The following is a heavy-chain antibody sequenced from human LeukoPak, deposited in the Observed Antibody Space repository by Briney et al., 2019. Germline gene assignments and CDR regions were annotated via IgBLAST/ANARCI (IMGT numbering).Heavy chain of an antibody. V-gene: IGHV3-9*01. Sequence: GGSLRLSCAASGFTFDDYAMHWVRQAPGKGLEWVSGISCNSGSIGYADSVKGRFTISRDNAKNSLYLQMNSLRAEDTALYYCAKDRGSGSYRGGFDYWGQGTLVTVSS. CDR1: GFTFDDYA. D-gene: IGHD3-10*01. CDR3: AKDRGSGSYRGGFDY. J-gene: IGHJ4*02. CDR2: ISCNSGSI.